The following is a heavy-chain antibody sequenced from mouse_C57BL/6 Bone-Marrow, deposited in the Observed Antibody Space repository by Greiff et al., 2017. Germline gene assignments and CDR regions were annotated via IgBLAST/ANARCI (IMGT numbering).Heavy chain of an antibody. Sequence: VQLQQSGPELVKPGASVKISCKASGYTFTDYYMNWVKQSHGKSLEWIGDINPNNGGTSYNQKFKGKATLTVDKSSSTVYLELRSLTSEDSAVXYCARVFTGGYWGQGTTLTVSS. CDR2: INPNNGGT. CDR3: ARVFTGGY. J-gene: IGHJ2*01. V-gene: IGHV1-26*01. CDR1: GYTFTDYY.